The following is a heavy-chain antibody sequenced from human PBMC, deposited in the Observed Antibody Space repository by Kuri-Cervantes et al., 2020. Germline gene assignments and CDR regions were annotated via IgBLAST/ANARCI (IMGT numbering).Heavy chain of an antibody. D-gene: IGHD3-16*01. CDR1: GGSFRGYY. CDR3: AGLAGWGHYYYYYMDV. Sequence: SQTLSLTCAVYGGSFRGYYWSWIRQPPGKGLEWIGEINHSGSTNYNPSLKSRVTISVDTSKNQFSLKLSSVTAADTAVYYCAGLAGWGHYYYYYMDVWGKGTAVTVSS. V-gene: IGHV4-34*01. CDR2: INHSGST. J-gene: IGHJ6*03.